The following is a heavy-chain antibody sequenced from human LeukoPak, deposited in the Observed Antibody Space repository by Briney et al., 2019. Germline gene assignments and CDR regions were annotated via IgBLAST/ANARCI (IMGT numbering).Heavy chain of an antibody. Sequence: ASVKVSCKASGDSFGTYGITWVRQAPGEGLEWMGGFNPIFGSAQYAQKFQGRVTITMDVSARTVYMELSSLRSEDSTIYYCARDFGSGVFDPWGQGTLVTVSS. V-gene: IGHV1-69*05. CDR3: ARDFGSGVFDP. CDR2: FNPIFGSA. CDR1: GDSFGTYG. D-gene: IGHD3-10*01. J-gene: IGHJ5*02.